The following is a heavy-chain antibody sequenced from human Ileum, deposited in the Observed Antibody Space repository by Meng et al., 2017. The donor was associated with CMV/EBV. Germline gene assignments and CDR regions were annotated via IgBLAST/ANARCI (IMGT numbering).Heavy chain of an antibody. D-gene: IGHD3-3*01. Sequence: GESLKISCAASGFTFSSYGMHWVRQAPGKGLEWVAFIRYDGSNKYYADSVKGRFTISRDNSKNTLYLQMNSLRAEDTAVYYCAKDRGYYDFWSGPSNYYYYYGMDVWGQGTTVTVSS. CDR3: AKDRGYYDFWSGPSNYYYYYGMDV. CDR2: IRYDGSNK. CDR1: GFTFSSYG. J-gene: IGHJ6*02. V-gene: IGHV3-30*02.